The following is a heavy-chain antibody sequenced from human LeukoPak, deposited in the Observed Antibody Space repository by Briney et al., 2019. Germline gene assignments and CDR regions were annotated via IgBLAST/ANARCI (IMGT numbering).Heavy chain of an antibody. CDR1: RYSFSSFW. J-gene: IGHJ4*02. Sequence: GESLKISCKTSRYSFSSFWIGWVRQMPGKGLEWMGIMYCGDSETRYRPSFQGQVTISADRSISTAYLQWNSLKASDTAMYYCARLVISGGRYYDFWSGHYRGFDYWGQGTLVTVSS. D-gene: IGHD3-3*01. V-gene: IGHV5-51*01. CDR3: ARLVISGGRYYDFWSGHYRGFDY. CDR2: MYCGDSET.